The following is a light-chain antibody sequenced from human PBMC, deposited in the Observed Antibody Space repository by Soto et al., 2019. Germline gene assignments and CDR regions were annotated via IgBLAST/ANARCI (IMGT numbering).Light chain of an antibody. CDR3: LLSYSGARQV. V-gene: IGLV7-46*01. J-gene: IGLJ3*02. Sequence: QAVVTQEPSLTVSPGGTVTLTCGSRTVAVTSGHYPYWFQQKPGQATRTLIYDTSNKHSWTPARFSGSLLGGKAALTLSGAQPEDDAEYYCLLSYSGARQVFGGGTKLTVL. CDR2: DTS. CDR1: TVAVTSGHY.